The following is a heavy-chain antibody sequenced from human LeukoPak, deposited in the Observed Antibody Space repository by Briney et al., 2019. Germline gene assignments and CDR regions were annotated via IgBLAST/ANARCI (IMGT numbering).Heavy chain of an antibody. Sequence: PGGSLRLSCAASGFTFSSYWMHWVRQAPGKGLVWGSRINNDGSITNYADSVKGRFTISRDNAKNTLYLQMNSLRAEDTAVYYCARDQLEPSRWFDYWGQGTLVTVSS. J-gene: IGHJ4*02. V-gene: IGHV3-74*01. CDR1: GFTFSSYW. CDR3: ARDQLEPSRWFDY. D-gene: IGHD1-1*01. CDR2: INNDGSIT.